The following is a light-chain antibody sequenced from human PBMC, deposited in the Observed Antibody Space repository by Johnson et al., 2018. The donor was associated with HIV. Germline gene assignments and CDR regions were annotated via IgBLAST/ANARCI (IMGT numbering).Light chain of an antibody. J-gene: IGLJ1*01. Sequence: QSVLTQPPSVSAAPGQTVTISCSGSSSNIGNNYVSWYQQLPGTVPKLLIFDNNKRPSGIPDRFSGSKSGTSATLGITGLQTGDEADYYCGTWDSSLSAPRVFGTGTKVTVL. CDR3: GTWDSSLSAPRV. CDR1: SSNIGNNY. CDR2: DNN. V-gene: IGLV1-51*01.